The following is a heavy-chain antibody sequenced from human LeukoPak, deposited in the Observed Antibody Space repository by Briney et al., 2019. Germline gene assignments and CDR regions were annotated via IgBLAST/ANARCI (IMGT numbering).Heavy chain of an antibody. D-gene: IGHD6-13*01. V-gene: IGHV1-18*01. J-gene: IGHJ5*02. Sequence: ASVKVSCKASGYTFTSYGISWVRQAPGQGLEWMGWISAYNGNTNYAQKLQGRVTMTTDTSTSTAYMELSSLRSEDTAVYYCARYSSSPYNWFDPWGQGTLVTVPS. CDR2: ISAYNGNT. CDR3: ARYSSSPYNWFDP. CDR1: GYTFTSYG.